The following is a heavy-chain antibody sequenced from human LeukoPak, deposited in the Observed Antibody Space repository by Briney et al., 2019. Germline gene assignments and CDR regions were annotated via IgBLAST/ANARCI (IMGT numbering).Heavy chain of an antibody. Sequence: GGSLRLSYAASGFTVSSNYMSWVRQAPGKGLEWVSVIYSGGSTYYADSVKGRFTISRDNSKNTLYLQMNSLRAEDTAVYYCAAISGWSVDAFDIWGQGTMVTVSS. V-gene: IGHV3-53*01. J-gene: IGHJ3*02. CDR1: GFTVSSNY. CDR2: IYSGGST. CDR3: AAISGWSVDAFDI. D-gene: IGHD6-19*01.